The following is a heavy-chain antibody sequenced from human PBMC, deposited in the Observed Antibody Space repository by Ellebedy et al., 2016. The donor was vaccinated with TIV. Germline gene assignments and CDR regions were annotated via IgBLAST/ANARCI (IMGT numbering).Heavy chain of an antibody. Sequence: PGGSLRLSCAASGFPFDSYVMNWVRQAPGKGLEWVAVISYDGSNKYYADSVKGRFTISRDNSRNTLYLQMNSLRVEDTAVYYCARERSGAFDIWGLGTMVTVSS. CDR3: ARERSGAFDI. CDR1: GFPFDSYV. V-gene: IGHV3-30*04. CDR2: ISYDGSNK. J-gene: IGHJ3*02.